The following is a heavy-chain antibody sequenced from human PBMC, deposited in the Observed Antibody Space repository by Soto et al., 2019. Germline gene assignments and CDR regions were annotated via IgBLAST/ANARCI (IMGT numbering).Heavy chain of an antibody. CDR1: GYTFTSYD. Sequence: GASVKVSCKASGYTFTSYDINWVRQATGQGLEWMGWMNPNSGNTGYAQKFQGRVTMTTDTSTSTAYMELSSLRYDDTAVYYCARCSGGTCYASYASDILGQGTMVTVSS. CDR3: ARCSGGTCYASYASDI. J-gene: IGHJ3*02. CDR2: MNPNSGNT. D-gene: IGHD2-15*01. V-gene: IGHV1-8*01.